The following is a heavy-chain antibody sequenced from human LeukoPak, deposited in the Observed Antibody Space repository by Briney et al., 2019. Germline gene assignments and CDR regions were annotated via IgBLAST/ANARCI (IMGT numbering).Heavy chain of an antibody. V-gene: IGHV1-69*04. D-gene: IGHD2-2*03. Sequence: SVKVSCKASGGTFSSYAISWVRQAAGQGLEWMGRIIPILGIANYAQKFQGRVTMTEDTSTDTAYMELSSLRSEDTAVYYCATSPLDIVVVPAAVGFDYWGQGTLVTVSS. CDR2: IIPILGIA. J-gene: IGHJ4*02. CDR3: ATSPLDIVVVPAAVGFDY. CDR1: GGTFSSYA.